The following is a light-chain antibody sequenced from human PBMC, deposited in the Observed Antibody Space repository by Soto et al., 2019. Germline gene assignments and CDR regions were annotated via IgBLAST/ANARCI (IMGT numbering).Light chain of an antibody. Sequence: EIVLTHSPDTLSLSPGERATLSCRASESVSNNYLAWYHQKPGHAPRLVIYGGSSRATGMPDRFSGSGSGTDFTLTISRLEPEDFAVYYCQQYSKSPLTFGQGTKVDIK. V-gene: IGKV3-20*01. CDR3: QQYSKSPLT. J-gene: IGKJ1*01. CDR1: ESVSNNY. CDR2: GGS.